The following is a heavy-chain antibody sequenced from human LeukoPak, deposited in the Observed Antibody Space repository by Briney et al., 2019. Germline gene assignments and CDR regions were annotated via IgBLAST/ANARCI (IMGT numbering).Heavy chain of an antibody. CDR1: GFTFSSYA. J-gene: IGHJ4*02. CDR3: AKMSSWFGELWL. CDR2: ISGSGGST. D-gene: IGHD3-10*01. V-gene: IGHV3-23*01. Sequence: GGSLRLSCAASGFTFSSYAMSWVRQAPGKGLEWVSAISGSGGSTYYADSVKGRFTISRDNSKDTLYLQMNSLRAEDTAVYYCAKMSSWFGELWLWGQGTLVTVSS.